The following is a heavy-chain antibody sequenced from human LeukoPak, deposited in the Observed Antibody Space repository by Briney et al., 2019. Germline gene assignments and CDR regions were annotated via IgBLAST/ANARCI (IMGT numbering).Heavy chain of an antibody. J-gene: IGHJ4*02. CDR2: IYYSGST. CDR3: ARVSYSSGWYDDYFDY. Sequence: SETLSLTCTVSGGSIRNYYWSWIRQPPGKGLERIGYIYYSGSTNYNPSLKSRVTISVDTSKNQFSLKLSSVTAADTAVYYCARVSYSSGWYDDYFDYWGQGTLVTVSS. V-gene: IGHV4-59*01. CDR1: GGSIRNYY. D-gene: IGHD6-19*01.